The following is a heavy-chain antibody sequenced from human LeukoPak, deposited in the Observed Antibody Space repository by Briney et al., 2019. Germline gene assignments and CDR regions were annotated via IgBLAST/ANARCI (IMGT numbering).Heavy chain of an antibody. V-gene: IGHV3-23*01. J-gene: IGHJ4*02. CDR1: GFTFSSYA. Sequence: SGGSLRLFCAASGFTFSSYAMSWVRQAPGKGLEWVSTISSSGGSTYYADSVKGRFTISRDNSKNTLYLQMNSLRAEDTAVYYCAKVVGATTRGYFDYWGQGTLVTVSS. CDR3: AKVVGATTRGYFDY. CDR2: ISSSGGST. D-gene: IGHD1-26*01.